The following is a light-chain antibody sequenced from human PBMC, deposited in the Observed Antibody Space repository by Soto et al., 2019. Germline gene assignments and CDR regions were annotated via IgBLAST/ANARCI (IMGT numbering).Light chain of an antibody. J-gene: IGKJ4*01. CDR1: QGISSY. V-gene: IGKV1-9*01. CDR3: QQLNSYPLT. Sequence: IQLTQSPSSLSASVGDRVTITCRASQGISSYLAWYQQKPGKAPKLLIYAASTLRSGVPSRFSGSGSGTDFTLTISSLQPEDFATYYFQQLNSYPLTFGGGTKVEIK. CDR2: AAS.